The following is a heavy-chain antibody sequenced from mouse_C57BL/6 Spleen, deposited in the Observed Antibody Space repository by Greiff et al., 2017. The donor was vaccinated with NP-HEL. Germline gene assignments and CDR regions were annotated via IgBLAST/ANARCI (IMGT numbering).Heavy chain of an antibody. D-gene: IGHD1-1*01. V-gene: IGHV3-6*01. J-gene: IGHJ3*01. CDR3: SRDTTVGFAY. Sequence: DVKLQESGPGLVKPSQSLSLTCSVTGYSITSGYYWNWIRQFPGNKLEWMGYISYDGSNNYNPSLKNRISITRDTSKNQFFLKLNSVTTEDTATYSCSRDTTVGFAYWGQGTLVTVSA. CDR2: ISYDGSN. CDR1: GYSITSGYY.